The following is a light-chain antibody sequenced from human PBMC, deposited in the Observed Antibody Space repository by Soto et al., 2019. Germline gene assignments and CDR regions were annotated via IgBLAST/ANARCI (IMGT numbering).Light chain of an antibody. CDR3: QHYGGMWA. J-gene: IGKJ1*01. Sequence: DIQMTQSPSTLSASVGDRITISCRASQSISNRLAWYQQKPGKAPKVLIYDASNLESGVPSRFSGSGSGTEFILSINXLQPDEFATYYCQHYGGMWAFGQGTKVDIK. CDR1: QSISNR. CDR2: DAS. V-gene: IGKV1-5*01.